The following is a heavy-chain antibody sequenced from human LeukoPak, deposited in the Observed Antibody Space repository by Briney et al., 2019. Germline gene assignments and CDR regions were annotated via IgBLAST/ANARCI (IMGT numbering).Heavy chain of an antibody. CDR1: DGSINNYY. CDR2: IHYSGST. J-gene: IGHJ4*02. V-gene: IGHV4-59*12. CDR3: ARGSFHWLLD. D-gene: IGHD3-9*01. Sequence: SETLSLTCTVSDGSINNYYWTWIRQPPGKGLEWIGCIHYSGSTNYNPSLKSRVTISVDTSKNQFSLKLSSVTAADTAVYYCARGSFHWLLDWGQGTLVTVSS.